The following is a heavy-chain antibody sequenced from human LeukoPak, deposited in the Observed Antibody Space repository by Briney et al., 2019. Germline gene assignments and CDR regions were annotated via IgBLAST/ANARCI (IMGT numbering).Heavy chain of an antibody. CDR2: INHSGST. V-gene: IGHV4-34*01. J-gene: IGHJ4*02. CDR1: GFTFSSYS. CDR3: ARRGSTIFGVVIIKGHFDY. D-gene: IGHD3-3*01. Sequence: GSLRLSCAGSGFTFSSYSMNWIRQPPGKGLEWIGEINHSGSTNYNPSLKSRVTISVDTSKNQFSLKLSSVTAADTAVYYCARRGSTIFGVVIIKGHFDYWGQGTLVTVSS.